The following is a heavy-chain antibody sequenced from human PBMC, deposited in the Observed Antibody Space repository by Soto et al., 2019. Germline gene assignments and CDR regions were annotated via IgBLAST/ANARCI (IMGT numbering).Heavy chain of an antibody. J-gene: IGHJ6*02. V-gene: IGHV3-30*03. CDR1: GFGFNFFG. Sequence: QVQLVESGGGVVQPGTSLRLSCVASGFGFNFFGIHWVRQAPGKGLEWVAGISGDATRIYYAEGLKGRVTISRVNSENTLYLQMNSPRAEDTALYSCARDKDAGWFVMDVWGHGTTVIV. D-gene: IGHD3-10*01. CDR3: ARDKDAGWFVMDV. CDR2: ISGDATRI.